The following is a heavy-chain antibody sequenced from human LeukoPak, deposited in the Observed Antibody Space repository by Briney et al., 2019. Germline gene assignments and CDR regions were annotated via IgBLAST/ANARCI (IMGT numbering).Heavy chain of an antibody. CDR3: ARGTGTTSHGMDV. D-gene: IGHD1-1*01. CDR2: ISSSSSCI. Sequence: GGSLRLSCAASGFTFSSYSMNSVRQDPGKGLEWVSSISSSSSCIYYADSVKGRFTISRDNAKNSLYLQMNSLRAEDTAVYYCARGTGTTSHGMDVWGKGTTVTVSS. V-gene: IGHV3-21*01. CDR1: GFTFSSYS. J-gene: IGHJ6*04.